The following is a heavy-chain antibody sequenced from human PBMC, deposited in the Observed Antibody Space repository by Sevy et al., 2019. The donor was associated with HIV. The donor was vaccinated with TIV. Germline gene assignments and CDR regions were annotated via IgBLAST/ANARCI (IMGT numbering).Heavy chain of an antibody. D-gene: IGHD2-8*01. CDR1: GGTLTNYA. CDR2: IVPVFGTS. V-gene: IGHV1-69*13. CDR3: TSGADCSNGVCYPRGFDP. J-gene: IGHJ5*02. Sequence: GPSVKVSCKASGGTLTNYAISWVRQAPGQGLEWMGEIVPVFGTSHHARSFQGRVTITADESTSTAYMELRSLRSEDTAVYYCTSGADCSNGVCYPRGFDPWGQGTLVTVSS.